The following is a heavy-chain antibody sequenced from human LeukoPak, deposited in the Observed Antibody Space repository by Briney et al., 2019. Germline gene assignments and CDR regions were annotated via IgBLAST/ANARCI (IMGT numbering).Heavy chain of an antibody. Sequence: PGGSLRLSCAASGFTFSSYEVNWVRQAPGKGLEWVSRISGGGGTTYYAASVKGRFTISRDNSKNTLYLQINSLRAEDTAVYYCAKDGADYDSDYFDYWGQGTLVTVSS. J-gene: IGHJ4*02. D-gene: IGHD3-3*01. V-gene: IGHV3-23*01. CDR2: ISGGGGTT. CDR1: GFTFSSYE. CDR3: AKDGADYDSDYFDY.